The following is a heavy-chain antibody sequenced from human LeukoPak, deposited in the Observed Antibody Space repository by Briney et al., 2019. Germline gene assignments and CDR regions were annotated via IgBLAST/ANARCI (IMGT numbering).Heavy chain of an antibody. Sequence: PWEPLSLTCTVSGGSISSSSYYWGWIRQPPGKGLEWIVSIYYSGSIYYNPSLKSPVTISVDTSKNQFSLKLSSVTAPDTAVYYCARHPLAAAGIYFQHWGQGTLVTVSS. D-gene: IGHD6-13*01. CDR2: IYYSGSI. V-gene: IGHV4-39*01. CDR3: ARHPLAAAGIYFQH. J-gene: IGHJ1*01. CDR1: GGSISSSSYY.